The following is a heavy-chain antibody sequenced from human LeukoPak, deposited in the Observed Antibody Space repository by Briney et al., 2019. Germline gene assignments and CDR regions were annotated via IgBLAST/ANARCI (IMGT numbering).Heavy chain of an antibody. CDR2: IYYSGST. V-gene: IGHV4-39*07. D-gene: IGHD3-10*01. J-gene: IGHJ5*02. CDR1: GGSISSSSYY. Sequence: SETLSLTCTVSGGSISSSSYYWGWIRQPPGKGLEWIGSIYYSGSTYYNPSLKSRVTISVDTSKNQFSLKLSSVTAADTAVYYCARDFGRGSGSSFDPWGQGTLVTVSS. CDR3: ARDFGRGSGSSFDP.